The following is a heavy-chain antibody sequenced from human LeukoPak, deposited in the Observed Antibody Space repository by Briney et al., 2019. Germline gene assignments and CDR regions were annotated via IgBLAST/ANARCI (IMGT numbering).Heavy chain of an antibody. J-gene: IGHJ4*02. D-gene: IGHD3-22*01. CDR3: AGDLYYYDSSGYLAFDY. CDR1: GYTFTSYG. CDR2: ISAYNGNT. V-gene: IGHV1-18*01. Sequence: ASVKVSCKASGYTFTSYGISWVRQAPGQGLEGMGWISAYNGNTNYAQKLQGRVTMTTDTSTSTAYMELRSLRSDDTAVYYCAGDLYYYDSSGYLAFDYWGQGTLVTVSS.